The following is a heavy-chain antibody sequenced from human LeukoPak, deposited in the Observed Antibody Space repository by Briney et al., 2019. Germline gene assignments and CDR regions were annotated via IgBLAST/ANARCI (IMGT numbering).Heavy chain of an antibody. V-gene: IGHV1-2*02. Sequence: ASVKVSCKASGNTFTDYFTHRVRQVPGQRLEWMGWISPKDGDTKYAQKFQGRVTMSRDTSISTAYMELSSLISDDTALYYCATVVNWGQGTLVSVSS. CDR1: GNTFTDYF. CDR2: ISPKDGDT. J-gene: IGHJ4*02. CDR3: ATVVN.